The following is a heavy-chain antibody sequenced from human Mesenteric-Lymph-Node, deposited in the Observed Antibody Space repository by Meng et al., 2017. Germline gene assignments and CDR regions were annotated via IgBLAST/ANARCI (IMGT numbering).Heavy chain of an antibody. D-gene: IGHD3/OR15-3a*01. CDR1: GGSITPHW. CDR2: IHHSGAS. Sequence: VHLPESWPGLVCPSGTLSLTGAVFGGSITPHWWSWVRQPPGKGLEWIGEIHHSGASHYSPSLKSRVIISVDTSKNQLSLKLTSVTAADTAVYYCARHIGIIGQRGFDYWGQGTLVTVSS. J-gene: IGHJ4*02. V-gene: IGHV4-4*02. CDR3: ARHIGIIGQRGFDY.